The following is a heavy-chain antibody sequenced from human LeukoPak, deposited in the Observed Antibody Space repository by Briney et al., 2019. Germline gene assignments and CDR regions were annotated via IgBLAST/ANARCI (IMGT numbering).Heavy chain of an antibody. J-gene: IGHJ4*02. D-gene: IGHD6-13*01. CDR3: TRDWGGVAAGIDY. V-gene: IGHV3-7*01. Sequence: PGGSVRLSCAVCGFTFSCFWVSCVRRAPGRGLEGGANIKTDGSEKYYVDYVKGRFTISRDNAKNSLSRQMNSLSAEDTAVYYCTRDWGGVAAGIDYWGQGTLVTASS. CDR1: GFTFSCFW. CDR2: IKTDGSEK.